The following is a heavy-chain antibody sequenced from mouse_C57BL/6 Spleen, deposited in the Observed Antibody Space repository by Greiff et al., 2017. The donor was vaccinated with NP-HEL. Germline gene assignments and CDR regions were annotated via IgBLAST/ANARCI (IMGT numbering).Heavy chain of an antibody. J-gene: IGHJ2*01. CDR1: GYTFTDYE. Sequence: VQLQESGAELVRPGASVTLSCKASGYTFTDYEMHWVKQTPVHGLEWIGAIDPETGGTAYNQKFKGKAILTADKSSSTAYMELRSLTSEDSAVYYCTRGGLDYWGQGTTLTVSS. V-gene: IGHV1-15*01. CDR3: TRGGLDY. CDR2: IDPETGGT.